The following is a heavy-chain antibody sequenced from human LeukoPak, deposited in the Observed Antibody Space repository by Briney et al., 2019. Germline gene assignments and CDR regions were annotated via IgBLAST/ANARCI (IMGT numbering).Heavy chain of an antibody. D-gene: IGHD3-22*01. CDR1: GYSISSGYY. Sequence: TSETLSLTCNVSGYSISSGYYWGWIRQPPGKGLEWIGSIYYSGSTYYNPSLKSRVTISVDKSKNQFSLKLSSVTAADTAVYYCARTLTYDSTGYVAFDIWGQGTMVTVSS. CDR2: IYYSGST. J-gene: IGHJ3*02. CDR3: ARTLTYDSTGYVAFDI. V-gene: IGHV4-38-2*02.